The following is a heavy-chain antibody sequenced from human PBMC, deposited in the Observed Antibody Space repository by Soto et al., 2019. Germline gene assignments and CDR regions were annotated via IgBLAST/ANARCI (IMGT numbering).Heavy chain of an antibody. V-gene: IGHV3-33*01. D-gene: IGHD6-6*01. CDR2: IWYDGSNK. CDR1: GFTFSSYG. CDR3: ARDRDSSSTYGMDV. Sequence: PGGSLRLSCAASGFTFSSYGMHWVRQAPGKGLEWVAVIWYDGSNKYYADSVKGRFTISRDNSKNTLYLQTNSLRAEDTAVYYCARDRDSSSTYGMDVWGQGTTVTV. J-gene: IGHJ6*02.